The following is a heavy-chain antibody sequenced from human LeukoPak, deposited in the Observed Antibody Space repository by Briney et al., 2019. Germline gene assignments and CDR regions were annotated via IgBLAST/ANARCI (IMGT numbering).Heavy chain of an antibody. D-gene: IGHD3-10*01. Sequence: GGSLRLSCAASGITVSSNYMTWVRQAPGKGLEWVSVIYSGGNTYYADSVKDRFTISRDNSKNTLYIQMSSLRAEDTAVYYCARVVVGSGSPDYWGQGTLVTVSS. J-gene: IGHJ4*02. CDR1: GITVSSNY. CDR2: IYSGGNT. V-gene: IGHV3-66*01. CDR3: ARVVVGSGSPDY.